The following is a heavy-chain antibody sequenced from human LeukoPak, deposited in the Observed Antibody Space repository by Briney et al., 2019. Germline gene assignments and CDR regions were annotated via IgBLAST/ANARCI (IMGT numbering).Heavy chain of an antibody. CDR2: INHSGST. D-gene: IGHD3-3*01. J-gene: IGHJ4*02. CDR1: GGSFSGYY. V-gene: IGHV4-34*01. CDR3: ATTNYDFWSGSMGY. Sequence: SETLSLTCAVYGGSFSGYYWSWIRQPPGKGLEWIGEINHSGSTNYNPSLKSRVTISLDTSKDQFSLKLSSVTAADTAVYYCATTNYDFWSGSMGYWGQGTLVTVSS.